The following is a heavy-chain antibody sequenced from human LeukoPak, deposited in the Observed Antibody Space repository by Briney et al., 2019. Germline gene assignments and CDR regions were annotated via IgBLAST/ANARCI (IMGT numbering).Heavy chain of an antibody. Sequence: SETLSLTCTVSGGSISSSTYYWDWIRQPPGQGLEWIGNIYDSGDTYYTPSLKSRVTRFVDTYKNQFSLKLSSVTAADTAVYYCARHGRPGYGGYENAFDIWGQGTMVTGSS. CDR3: ARHGRPGYGGYENAFDI. J-gene: IGHJ3*02. CDR2: IYDSGDT. CDR1: GGSISSSTYY. D-gene: IGHD5-12*01. V-gene: IGHV4-39*01.